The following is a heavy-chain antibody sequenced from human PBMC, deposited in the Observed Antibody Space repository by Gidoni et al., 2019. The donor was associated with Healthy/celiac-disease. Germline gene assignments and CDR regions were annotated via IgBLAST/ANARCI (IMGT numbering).Heavy chain of an antibody. CDR3: AHSPYDFWSGYYFLYFDY. Sequence: QITLKESGPTLVKPTQTLTLTCTFSGFSLSTSGVGVGWIRQPPGKALEWLALIYWNDDKRYSPSLKSRLTITKDTSKNQVVLTMTNMDPVDTATYYCAHSPYDFWSGYYFLYFDYWGQGTLVTVSS. CDR2: IYWNDDK. D-gene: IGHD3-3*01. CDR1: GFSLSTSGVG. V-gene: IGHV2-5*01. J-gene: IGHJ4*02.